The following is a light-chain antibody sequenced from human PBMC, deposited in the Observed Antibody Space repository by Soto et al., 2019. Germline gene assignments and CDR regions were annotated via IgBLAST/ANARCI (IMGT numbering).Light chain of an antibody. CDR2: GNR. Sequence: QSVLTQPPSVSGAPGQRVTISCTGSSSNIGAGYDVHWYQQLPGTAPKLVIYGNRNRPSGVPDRFSGSKSGTSASLAISGLQSEDEADYYCAAWDDSLTGPVFGTGTKLTVL. V-gene: IGLV1-40*01. CDR1: SSNIGAGYD. CDR3: AAWDDSLTGPV. J-gene: IGLJ1*01.